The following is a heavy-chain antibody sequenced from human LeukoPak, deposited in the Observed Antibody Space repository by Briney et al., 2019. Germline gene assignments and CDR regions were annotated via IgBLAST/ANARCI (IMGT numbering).Heavy chain of an antibody. Sequence: SQTLSLTCAVSGGSINSSTYSWSWIRQPPGKGLEWIGYIYSSGSAFYNPSLKSRVTISVDTSKNQFSLKLSSVTAADTAVYYCARDFGYGYYYYYMDVWGKGTTVTVSS. CDR3: ARDFGYGYYYYYMDV. CDR2: IYSSGSA. J-gene: IGHJ6*03. V-gene: IGHV4-30-4*07. D-gene: IGHD3-22*01. CDR1: GGSINSSTYS.